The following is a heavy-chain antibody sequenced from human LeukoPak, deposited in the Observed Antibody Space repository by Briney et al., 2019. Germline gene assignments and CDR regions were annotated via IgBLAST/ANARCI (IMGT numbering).Heavy chain of an antibody. CDR1: GYSISSGYY. V-gene: IGHV4-38-2*02. J-gene: IGHJ6*03. CDR2: IYHSGST. D-gene: IGHD3-22*01. CDR3: ARARDSSGYLYYYYYMDV. Sequence: PSETLSLTCTVSGYSISSGYYWGWIRQPPGKGLEWIGSIYHSGSTYYNPSLKSRVTISVDTSKNQFSLKLSSVTAADTAVYYCARARDSSGYLYYYYYMDVWGKGTTVTISS.